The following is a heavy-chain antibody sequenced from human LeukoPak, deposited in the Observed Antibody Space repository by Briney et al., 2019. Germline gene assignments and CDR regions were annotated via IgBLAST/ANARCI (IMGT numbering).Heavy chain of an antibody. CDR1: GFTFSSYG. J-gene: IGHJ4*02. D-gene: IGHD1-26*01. V-gene: IGHV3-33*08. CDR2: IRYDGSNK. Sequence: GRSLRLSCAASGFTFSSYGMHWVRQAPGKGVEWVAVIRYDGSNKYYADSVKGRFTISRDNAKNSLYLQMNSLRAEDTAVYYCARDVMAGAPGADYWGQGTLVTVSS. CDR3: ARDVMAGAPGADY.